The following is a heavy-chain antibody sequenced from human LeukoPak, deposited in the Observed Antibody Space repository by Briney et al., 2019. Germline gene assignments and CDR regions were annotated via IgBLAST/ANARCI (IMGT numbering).Heavy chain of an antibody. CDR3: ARDHFNVLTGLDAFDI. J-gene: IGHJ3*02. V-gene: IGHV3-20*04. CDR1: GFTVSSSY. CDR2: INWNGGST. D-gene: IGHD3-9*01. Sequence: GGSLRLSCAASGFTVSSSYMSWVRQAPGKGLEWVSGINWNGGSTGYADSVKGRFTISRDNAKNSLYLQMNSLRAEDTALYYCARDHFNVLTGLDAFDIWGQGTMVTVSS.